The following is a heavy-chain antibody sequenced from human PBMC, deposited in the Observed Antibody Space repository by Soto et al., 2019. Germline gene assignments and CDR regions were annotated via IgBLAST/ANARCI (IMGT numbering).Heavy chain of an antibody. V-gene: IGHV4-59*01. CDR1: GGSISSYY. CDR3: ASGDSTWDSESFQH. D-gene: IGHD4-17*01. J-gene: IGHJ1*01. CDR2: IYYSGNT. Sequence: QVQLQESGPGLVKPSETLSLTCTVSGGSISSYYWSWIRQSPGKGLEWIGYIYYSGNTNYNPSLKSRVTITVDTSKNQFSLKLSSVTAADTAVYYCASGDSTWDSESFQHWGQGTLVTVSS.